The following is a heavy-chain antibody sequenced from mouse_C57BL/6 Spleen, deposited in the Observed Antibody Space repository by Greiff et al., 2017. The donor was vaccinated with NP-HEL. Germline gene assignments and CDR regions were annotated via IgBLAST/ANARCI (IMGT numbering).Heavy chain of an antibody. CDR3: ARNPTVVAPSYWYFDV. J-gene: IGHJ1*03. V-gene: IGHV2-2*01. CDR2: IWSGGST. CDR1: GFSLTSYG. Sequence: QVQLQQSGPGLVQPSQSLSITCTVSGFSLTSYGVHWVRQSPGKGLEWLGVIWSGGSTDYNAAFISRLSISKDNSKSQVFFKMNSLQADDTAIYYCARNPTVVAPSYWYFDVWGTGTTVTVSS. D-gene: IGHD1-1*01.